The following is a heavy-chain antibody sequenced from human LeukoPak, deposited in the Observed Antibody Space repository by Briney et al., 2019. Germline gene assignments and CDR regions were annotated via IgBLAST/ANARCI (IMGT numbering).Heavy chain of an antibody. V-gene: IGHV4-59*08. J-gene: IGHJ4*02. Sequence: PSETLSLTCTVSGGSISSYYWSWVRQFPGKGLEWIGYISDSGSTNYRPSLESRVTISVDTSKNKFFLILSSVTAADTAVYYCARRGGTVVGDTVYHYWYFDNWGQGTLVTVSS. CDR1: GGSISSYY. CDR3: ARRGGTVVGDTVYHYWYFDN. D-gene: IGHD5/OR15-5a*01. CDR2: ISDSGST.